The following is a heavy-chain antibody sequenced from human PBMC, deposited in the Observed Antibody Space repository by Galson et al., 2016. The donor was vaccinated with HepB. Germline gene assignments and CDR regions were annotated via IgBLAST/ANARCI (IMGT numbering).Heavy chain of an antibody. CDR2: ISGSGITT. D-gene: IGHD2-15*01. V-gene: IGHV3-23*01. J-gene: IGHJ4*02. CDR3: ARLFGGYIDY. Sequence: SLRLSCAASGFTLSNYAMSWVCQAPGKGLEWVSDISGSGITTYYADSVKGRFTISRDNSKKTVYLQMSSLRAEDTAVYYCARLFGGYIDYWGQGTLVTVSS. CDR1: GFTLSNYA.